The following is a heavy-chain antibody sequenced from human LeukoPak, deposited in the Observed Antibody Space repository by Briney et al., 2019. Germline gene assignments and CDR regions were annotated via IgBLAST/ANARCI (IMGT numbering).Heavy chain of an antibody. D-gene: IGHD6-6*01. CDR1: GDTLTEIS. Sequence: ASVKVSCRVSGDTLTEISIHWVRQTPGKGLEWMGGLHPEDREVIYTQKFQGRVTMTEDSSTDTAYMDLRSLRSEDTAVYYCATAEQLVWGQGTLVTVSS. CDR3: ATAEQLV. V-gene: IGHV1-24*01. J-gene: IGHJ4*02. CDR2: LHPEDREV.